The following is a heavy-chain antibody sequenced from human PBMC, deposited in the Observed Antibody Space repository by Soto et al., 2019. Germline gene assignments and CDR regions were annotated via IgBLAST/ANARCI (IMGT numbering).Heavy chain of an antibody. CDR2: VYYTGST. Sequence: SETLSLTCTVSGASLSNEFFYWGWIPQSPGKGLEGIGSVYYTGSTDYNPSLKSRVTISIDASKYQISLELGSVTAADTAVYYCASPPYTAHLLVWNYWGQGTQVPVS. D-gene: IGHD5-18*01. CDR1: GASLSNEFFY. CDR3: ASPPYTAHLLVWNY. V-gene: IGHV4-39*01. J-gene: IGHJ4*02.